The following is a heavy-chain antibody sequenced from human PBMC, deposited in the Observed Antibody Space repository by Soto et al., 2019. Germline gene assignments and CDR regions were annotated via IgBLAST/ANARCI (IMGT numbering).Heavy chain of an antibody. Sequence: GASVKVSCKASGGTFSSYATSWVRQAPGQGLEWMGGIIPIFGTANYAQKFQGRVTITADESTSTAYMELSSLRSEDTAVYYCARDSKVNPGFCDIWGQGTMVTV. D-gene: IGHD3-3*01. V-gene: IGHV1-69*13. CDR3: ARDSKVNPGFCDI. CDR2: IIPIFGTA. J-gene: IGHJ3*02. CDR1: GGTFSSYA.